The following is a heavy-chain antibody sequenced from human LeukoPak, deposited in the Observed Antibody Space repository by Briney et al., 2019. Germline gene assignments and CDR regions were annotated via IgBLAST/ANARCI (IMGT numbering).Heavy chain of an antibody. CDR2: ISSSGTTI. J-gene: IGHJ3*02. D-gene: IGHD4-17*01. CDR3: ARHLSGDDI. Sequence: GGSLRLSCAASGFTFSSYEMNWVRQAPGKGLEWVSYISSSGTTIYYAGSVKGRFTISRDNAKNSLYLQMNSLRDEDTAVYYCARHLSGDDIWGQGTMVTVSS. V-gene: IGHV3-48*03. CDR1: GFTFSSYE.